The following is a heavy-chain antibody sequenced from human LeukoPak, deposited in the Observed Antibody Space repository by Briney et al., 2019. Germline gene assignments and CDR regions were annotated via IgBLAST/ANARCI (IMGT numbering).Heavy chain of an antibody. CDR3: ARERSSWYYLDY. CDR1: GDSVSSNIAT. CDR2: RCYRSQLCY. V-gene: IGHV6-1*01. Sequence: SHTLSLTCGISGDSVSSNIATWNWITQSPSRGLDWLGRRCYRSQLCYDYAVSVRSRITINPDTSKNQIFLQLSSVTPEDTAVYFCARERSSWYYLDYWGQGMLVTVSS. D-gene: IGHD6-13*01. J-gene: IGHJ4*02.